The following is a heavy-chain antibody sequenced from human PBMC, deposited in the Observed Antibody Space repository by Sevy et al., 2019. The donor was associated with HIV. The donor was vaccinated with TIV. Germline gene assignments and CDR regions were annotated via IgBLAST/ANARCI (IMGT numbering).Heavy chain of an antibody. D-gene: IGHD6-13*01. CDR1: GFTFSSYA. CDR3: ARDVIAAEFDY. Sequence: GGSLRLSCAASGFTFSSYAMHWVRQAPGKGLEGVAVISYDGSNKYYADSVKGRFTISRDNSKNTLYLQMNSLRAEDTAVYYCARDVIAAEFDYWGQGTLVTVSS. CDR2: ISYDGSNK. V-gene: IGHV3-30-3*01. J-gene: IGHJ4*02.